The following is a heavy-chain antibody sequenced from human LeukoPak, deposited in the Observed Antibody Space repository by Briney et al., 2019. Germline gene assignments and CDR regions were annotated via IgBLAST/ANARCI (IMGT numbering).Heavy chain of an antibody. V-gene: IGHV1-69*06. D-gene: IGHD1-26*01. CDR2: IIPIFGTA. CDR3: ARDRGGATSNWFDP. Sequence: ASVKVSCKASGGTFSSYAISWVRQAPGQGLEWMGGIIPIFGTANYAQKFQGRVTITADKSTSTAYMELSSLRSEDTAVYYCARDRGGATSNWFDPWGQGTLVTVSS. CDR1: GGTFSSYA. J-gene: IGHJ5*02.